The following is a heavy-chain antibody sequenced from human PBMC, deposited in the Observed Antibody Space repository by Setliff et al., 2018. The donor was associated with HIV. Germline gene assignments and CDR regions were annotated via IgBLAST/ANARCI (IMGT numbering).Heavy chain of an antibody. D-gene: IGHD5-12*01. CDR2: IYHSGST. J-gene: IGHJ4*02. Sequence: PSETLSLTCTVSGGSISSGAYYWNWIRQHHQHPGKGLEWIGYIYHSGSTYYNPTLKSRVAISVDTSKNQFSLKLPSVTVADTAVYYCATLPTRNSGYSYYFDHWGQGISVTVSS. CDR1: GGSISSGAYY. V-gene: IGHV4-39*01. CDR3: ATLPTRNSGYSYYFDH.